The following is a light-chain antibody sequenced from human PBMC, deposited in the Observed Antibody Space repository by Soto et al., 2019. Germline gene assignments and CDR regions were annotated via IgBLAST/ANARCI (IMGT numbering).Light chain of an antibody. J-gene: IGLJ2*01. Sequence: QSALTQPAYVSGSPGQSITISCTGTSSDVGGYDYVSWYQHFPGKAPKLIIYEVSNRPSGVSNRFSGSKSGNTASLTISGLQAEDEADYYCSSYTSSITVDVVFGGGTKLTVL. CDR3: SSYTSSITVDVV. CDR1: SSDVGGYDY. CDR2: EVS. V-gene: IGLV2-14*01.